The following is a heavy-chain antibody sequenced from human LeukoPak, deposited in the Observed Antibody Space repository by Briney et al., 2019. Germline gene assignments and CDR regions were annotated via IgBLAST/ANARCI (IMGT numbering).Heavy chain of an antibody. D-gene: IGHD5-18*01. CDR1: GFTFSSYA. Sequence: PGGSLRLSCAASGFTFSSYAMGWVRQAPGTGLEWVSSISGSGGTTYYADSVKGRFTISRDNSKNTLYLQMDSLRAEDTAVYYCAKEEGYIYGLLDYWGQGTLVTVSS. V-gene: IGHV3-23*01. CDR3: AKEEGYIYGLLDY. CDR2: ISGSGGTT. J-gene: IGHJ4*02.